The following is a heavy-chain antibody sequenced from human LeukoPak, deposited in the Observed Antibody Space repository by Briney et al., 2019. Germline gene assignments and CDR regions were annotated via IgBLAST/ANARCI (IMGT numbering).Heavy chain of an antibody. CDR1: GGSISSSSYY. Sequence: SETLSLTCTVSGGSISSSSYYWGWIRQPPGKGLEWIGSIYYSGSTYHNPSLKSRVTISVDTSKNQFSLKLSSVTAADTAVYYCAREGIVLMVYATAFDYWGQGTLVTVSS. V-gene: IGHV4-39*07. CDR3: AREGIVLMVYATAFDY. CDR2: IYYSGST. J-gene: IGHJ4*02. D-gene: IGHD2-8*01.